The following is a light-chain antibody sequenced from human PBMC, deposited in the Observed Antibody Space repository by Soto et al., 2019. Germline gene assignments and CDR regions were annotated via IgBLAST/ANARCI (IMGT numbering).Light chain of an antibody. Sequence: EIVITQSPATLSVSPGERASLSCRASQSVSSNLAWYQQKPGQAPRPLIYGASTRATGIPARFSGSGSGTEFTLTISSLQSEDFAVYYCQQYNNWPPITFGRGTRLEIK. J-gene: IGKJ5*01. CDR2: GAS. CDR1: QSVSSN. V-gene: IGKV3-15*01. CDR3: QQYNNWPPIT.